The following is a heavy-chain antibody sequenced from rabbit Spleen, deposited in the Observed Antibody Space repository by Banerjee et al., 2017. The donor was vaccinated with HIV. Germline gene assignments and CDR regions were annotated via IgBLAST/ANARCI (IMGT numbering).Heavy chain of an antibody. V-gene: IGHV1S40*01. CDR1: GIDFSNYQY. Sequence: QSLEESGGDLVKPGASLTLTCTASGIDFSNYQYMCWVRQAPGKGLEWIGCIYTGSSGKTYYASWAKGRFTISKISSTTVTLQMTSLTAADTATYFCARDDYYSYGYGDFNLWGQGTLVTVS. J-gene: IGHJ4*01. CDR2: IYTGSSGKT. D-gene: IGHD6-1*01. CDR3: ARDDYYSYGYGDFNL.